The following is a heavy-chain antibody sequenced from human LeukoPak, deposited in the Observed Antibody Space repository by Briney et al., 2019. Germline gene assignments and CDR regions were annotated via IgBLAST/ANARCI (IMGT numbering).Heavy chain of an antibody. J-gene: IGHJ4*02. CDR3: ARDLAVSRHIAVAGLPAGY. D-gene: IGHD6-19*01. V-gene: IGHV1-18*01. CDR2: ISAYNGNT. Sequence: ASVKVSCKASGYTFTSYGISWVRQAPGQGLGWMGWISAYNGNTNYAQKLQGRVTMTTDTSTSTAYMELRSLRSDDTAVYYCARDLAVSRHIAVAGLPAGYWGQGTLVAVSS. CDR1: GYTFTSYG.